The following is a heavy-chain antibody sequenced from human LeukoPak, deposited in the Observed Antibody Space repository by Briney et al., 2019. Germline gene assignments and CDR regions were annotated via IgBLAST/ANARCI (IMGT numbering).Heavy chain of an antibody. CDR3: AKRPISGNDKSFDY. Sequence: PGGSLRLSCAASGFTFSSYAITWVRQAPGKGLEWVSSIGTSGNTYYADSVRGRFTISRENSRNTVYLQMNSLRVEDTAVYFCAKRPISGNDKSFDYWGQGTLVTVSS. CDR2: IGTSGNT. D-gene: IGHD3-3*01. CDR1: GFTFSSYA. V-gene: IGHV3-23*01. J-gene: IGHJ4*02.